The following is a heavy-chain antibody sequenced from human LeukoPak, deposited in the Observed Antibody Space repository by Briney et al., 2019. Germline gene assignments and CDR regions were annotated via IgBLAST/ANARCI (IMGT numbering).Heavy chain of an antibody. CDR1: GFTFRNYS. V-gene: IGHV3-21*01. J-gene: IGHJ3*02. CDR3: ARDRETYSDYPKNAFDI. CDR2: ISSSSSYI. Sequence: GGSLRLSCAASGFTFRNYSMNWVRQAPGKGPEWVSFISSSSSYIYYADSVKGRFTISRDNSKNSLYLQMNSLRVEDTAVYYCARDRETYSDYPKNAFDIWGQGTMVTVSS. D-gene: IGHD4-11*01.